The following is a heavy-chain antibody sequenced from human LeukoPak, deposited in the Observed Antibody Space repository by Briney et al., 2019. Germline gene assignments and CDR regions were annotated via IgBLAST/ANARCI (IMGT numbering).Heavy chain of an antibody. CDR3: ARVGTTTGGYDC. J-gene: IGHJ4*02. CDR2: INHSGST. CDR1: GGSFSGYY. Sequence: SETLSLTCAVYGGSFSGYYWSWIRQPPGKGLEWIGEINHSGSTNYNPSLKSRVTISADTSKNQFPLKLSSVTAADTAVYYCARVGTTTGGYDCWGQGTLVTVSS. D-gene: IGHD1-1*01. V-gene: IGHV4-34*01.